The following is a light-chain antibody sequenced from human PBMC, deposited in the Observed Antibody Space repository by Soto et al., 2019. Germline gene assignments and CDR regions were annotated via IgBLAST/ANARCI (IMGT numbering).Light chain of an antibody. CDR1: QSVSSSS. J-gene: IGKJ1*01. V-gene: IGKV3D-15*01. Sequence: EIVMTQSPATLSVSPGERATLSCRASQSVSSSSLAWYQQKRGQAPRLLIHDASSRATGIPDRFSGSGSGTEFTLTISSLQPDDVATYYCQQYKTYWTFGQGTKVDIK. CDR3: QQYKTYWT. CDR2: DAS.